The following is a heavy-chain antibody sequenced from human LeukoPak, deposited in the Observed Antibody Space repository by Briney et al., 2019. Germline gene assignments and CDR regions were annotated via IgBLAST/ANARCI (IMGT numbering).Heavy chain of an antibody. CDR1: GFTVSGNY. Sequence: PGGSLRLSCAASGFTVSGNYMSWVRQAPGKGLEWVSVIYSGGRAYYADYVKGRFTISRDSSKNTLFLQMDSLSAEDTAVYYCARAPFRGYSTGWYRYFDYWGQGTLVSVSS. CDR2: IYSGGRA. V-gene: IGHV3-66*01. CDR3: ARAPFRGYSTGWYRYFDY. D-gene: IGHD6-19*01. J-gene: IGHJ4*02.